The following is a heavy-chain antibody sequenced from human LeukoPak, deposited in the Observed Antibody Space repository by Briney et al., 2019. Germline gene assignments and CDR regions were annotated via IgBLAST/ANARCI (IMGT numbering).Heavy chain of an antibody. CDR2: ISVHNGDT. V-gene: IGHV1-18*01. CDR3: ARGMQGDY. Sequence: GASVKVSCKTSGYTFTHYGISWMRQAPGHGLEWMGWISVHNGDTKYVQTLQGRLTVTTDTPTNTAYMELRSLTSDDTAVYYCARGMQGDYWGQGTLVTVSS. J-gene: IGHJ4*02. CDR1: GYTFTHYG.